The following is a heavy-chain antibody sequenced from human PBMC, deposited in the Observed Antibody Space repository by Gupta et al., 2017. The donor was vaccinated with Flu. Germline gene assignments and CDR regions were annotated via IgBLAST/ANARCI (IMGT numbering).Heavy chain of an antibody. Sequence: QWVRQAPGKGLVWVSRINPDGSSTTYAESVKGRFTISRDNAKNTLYRQMNSLGDDDTAVYYCATGTSGCWGQGTLVTVSS. D-gene: IGHD3-10*01. V-gene: IGHV3-74*03. CDR2: INPDGSST. CDR3: ATGTSGC. J-gene: IGHJ4*02.